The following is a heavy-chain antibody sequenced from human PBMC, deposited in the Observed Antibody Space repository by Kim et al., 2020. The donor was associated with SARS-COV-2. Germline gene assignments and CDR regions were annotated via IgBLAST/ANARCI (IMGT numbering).Heavy chain of an antibody. CDR1: GYTFTSYD. D-gene: IGHD2-21*01. V-gene: IGHV1-8*01. Sequence: ASVKVSCKASGYTFTSYDINWVRQATGQGLEWMGWMNPNSGNTGYAQKFQGRVTMTRNTSISTAYKELSSLRSEDTAVYYCARGHLKSIVVVIALRPYYYYVDVWGEGTTVTVSS. CDR3: ARGHLKSIVVVIALRPYYYYVDV. CDR2: MNPNSGNT. J-gene: IGHJ6*03.